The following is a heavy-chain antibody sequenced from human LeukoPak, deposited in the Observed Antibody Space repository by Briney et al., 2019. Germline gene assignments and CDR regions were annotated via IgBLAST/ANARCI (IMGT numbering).Heavy chain of an antibody. CDR1: GFTVSSNY. CDR3: AREDSSGFYY. J-gene: IGHJ4*02. Sequence: PGGSLRLSCAASGFTVSSNYMSWVRQAPGKGLEWVSVIYSGGSTYYADSVKGRFTISRDNAKNSLYLQMNSQRAEGTAVYYCAREDSSGFYYWGQGTLVTVSS. CDR2: IYSGGST. V-gene: IGHV3-53*01. D-gene: IGHD3-22*01.